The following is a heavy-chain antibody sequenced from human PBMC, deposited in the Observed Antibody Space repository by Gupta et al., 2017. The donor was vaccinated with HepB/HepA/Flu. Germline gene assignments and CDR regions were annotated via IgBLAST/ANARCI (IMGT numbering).Heavy chain of an antibody. CDR1: GFTFSSYG. Sequence: QVQLVESGGGVVQPGRSLRLSCAASGFTFSSYGMHWVRQAPGKGLEWVAVIWYDGSNKYYADSVKGRFTISRDNSKNTLYLQMNSLRAEDTAVYYCARKGLATDRYYYYYMDVWGKGTTVTVSS. V-gene: IGHV3-33*01. CDR2: IWYDGSNK. D-gene: IGHD5-12*01. CDR3: ARKGLATDRYYYYYMDV. J-gene: IGHJ6*03.